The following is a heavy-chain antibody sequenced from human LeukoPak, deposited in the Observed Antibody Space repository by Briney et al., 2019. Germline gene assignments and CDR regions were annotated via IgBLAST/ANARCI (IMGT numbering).Heavy chain of an antibody. J-gene: IGHJ4*02. CDR1: GFTVSSNY. Sequence: GGSLRLSCAASGFTVSSNYMSWVRQAPGTGLEWVSVIYSGGSTYYADSVKGRFTISRDNSKNTLYLQMNSLRAEDTAVYYCARGDSGSYLFFDYWGQGTLVTVSS. CDR2: IYSGGST. D-gene: IGHD1-26*01. V-gene: IGHV3-53*01. CDR3: ARGDSGSYLFFDY.